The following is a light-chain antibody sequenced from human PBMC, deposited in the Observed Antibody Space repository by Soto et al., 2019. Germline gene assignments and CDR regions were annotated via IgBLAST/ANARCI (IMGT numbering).Light chain of an antibody. V-gene: IGKV3-11*01. J-gene: IGKJ4*01. CDR2: DAS. Sequence: EIVLTQSPATLSLSPGERATLSCRASQSVRSYLAWYQQQPGQAPRLLIYDASNRATGIPARFIGSGSGTDFTLTISSLEPEDFAVYYCQQRSNWPPTFGGGTKVEIK. CDR3: QQRSNWPPT. CDR1: QSVRSY.